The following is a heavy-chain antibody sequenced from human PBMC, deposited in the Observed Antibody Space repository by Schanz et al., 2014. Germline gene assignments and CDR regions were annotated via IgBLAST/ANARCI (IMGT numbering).Heavy chain of an antibody. Sequence: EVQLLESGGGLVQPGGSLRLSCSASTFTFDHYAMTWVRQAPGKGLEWVAAVSSRSDEIKYADSVRGRFTISRDNSRSTMYLQMNSLRAEDTAVYYCARVAVAGTAGNRGHYYVLDVWGQGTPVTVSS. J-gene: IGHJ6*02. V-gene: IGHV3-23*05. CDR2: VSSRSDEI. D-gene: IGHD6-19*01. CDR1: TFTFDHYA. CDR3: ARVAVAGTAGNRGHYYVLDV.